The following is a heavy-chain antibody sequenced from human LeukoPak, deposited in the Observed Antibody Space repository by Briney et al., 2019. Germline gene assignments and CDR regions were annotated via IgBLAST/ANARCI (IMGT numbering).Heavy chain of an antibody. CDR2: IYTSGST. Sequence: SETLSLTCTVSGGSISSYYWSWIRQPAGKGLEWIGRIYTSGSTNYNPSLKSRVTMSVDTSKNQFSLKLSSVTAADTAVYYCVREDIVGALFDYWGQGTLVTVSS. J-gene: IGHJ4*02. D-gene: IGHD1-26*01. CDR1: GGSISSYY. V-gene: IGHV4-4*07. CDR3: VREDIVGALFDY.